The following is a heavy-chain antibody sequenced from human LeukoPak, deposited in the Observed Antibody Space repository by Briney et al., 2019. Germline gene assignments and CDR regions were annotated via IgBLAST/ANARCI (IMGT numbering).Heavy chain of an antibody. Sequence: SETLSLTCTVSGGSISSYYWSWIRQPPGKGLEWIGYIYYSGSTNYNPSLKSRVTISVDTSKNQFSLKLSSVTAADTAVYYCARGGVGIYYFDYWGQGTLVTVSS. V-gene: IGHV4-59*01. CDR2: IYYSGST. CDR3: ARGGVGIYYFDY. D-gene: IGHD1-14*01. J-gene: IGHJ4*02. CDR1: GGSISSYY.